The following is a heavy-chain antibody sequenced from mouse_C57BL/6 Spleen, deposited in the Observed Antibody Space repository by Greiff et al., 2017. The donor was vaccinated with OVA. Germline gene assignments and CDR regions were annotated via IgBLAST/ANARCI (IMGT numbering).Heavy chain of an antibody. CDR3: ARDRGGYYEGYAMDY. D-gene: IGHD2-3*01. J-gene: IGHJ4*01. Sequence: EVNVVESEGGLVQPGSSMKLSCTASGFTFSDYYMAWVRQVPEKGLEWVANINYDGSSTYYLDSLKSRFIISRDNAKNILYLQMSSLKSEDTATYYCARDRGGYYEGYAMDYWGQGTSVTVSS. V-gene: IGHV5-16*01. CDR1: GFTFSDYY. CDR2: INYDGSST.